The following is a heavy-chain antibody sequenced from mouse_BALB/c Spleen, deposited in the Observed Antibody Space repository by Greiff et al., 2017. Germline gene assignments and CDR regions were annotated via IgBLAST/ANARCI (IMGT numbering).Heavy chain of an antibody. J-gene: IGHJ2*01. D-gene: IGHD4-1*01. CDR2: IAPGSGST. V-gene: IGHV1S41*01. CDR3: ARSLGLYYFDY. Sequence: DLVKPGASVKLSCKASGYTFTSYWINWIKQRPGQGLEWIGRIAPGSGSTYYNEMFKGKATLTVDTSSSTAYIQLSSLSSEDSAVYFCARSLGLYYFDYWGQGTTLTVSS. CDR1: GYTFTSYW.